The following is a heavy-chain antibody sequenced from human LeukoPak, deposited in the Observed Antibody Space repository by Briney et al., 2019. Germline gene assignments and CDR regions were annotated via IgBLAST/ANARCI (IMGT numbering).Heavy chain of an antibody. CDR2: INPNSGGT. CDR1: GYTFTGYY. CDR3: ARFHPGSYGAFDI. D-gene: IGHD1-26*01. J-gene: IGHJ3*02. V-gene: IGHV1-2*02. Sequence: GASVKVSCKASGYTFTGYYMHWVRQAPGQGLEWMGWINPNSGGTNYAQKLQGRVTMTTDTSTSTAYMELRSLRSDDTAVYYCARFHPGSYGAFDIWGQGTMVTVSS.